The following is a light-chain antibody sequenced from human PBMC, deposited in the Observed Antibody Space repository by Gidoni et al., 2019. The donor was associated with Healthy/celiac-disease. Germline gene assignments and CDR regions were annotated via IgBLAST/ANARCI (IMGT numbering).Light chain of an antibody. J-gene: IGKJ4*01. CDR2: GAS. CDR3: QQYNNWPLT. V-gene: IGKV3-15*01. CDR1: QSVSSN. Sequence: VLTQSPATLSVSPGERATLSCRASQSVSSNLAWYQQKPGQAPRLLIYGASTRATGIPARFSGSGSGTEFTLTISSLQSEDFAVYYCQQYNNWPLTFGGGTKVEIK.